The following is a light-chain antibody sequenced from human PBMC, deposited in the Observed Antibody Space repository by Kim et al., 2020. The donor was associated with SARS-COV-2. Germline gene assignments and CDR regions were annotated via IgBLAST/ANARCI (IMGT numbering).Light chain of an antibody. CDR3: SSYTGSDSWV. CDR1: SSGVGGYNY. CDR2: EVS. Sequence: QSALTQPPSASGSPGQSVTLSCTRTSSGVGGYNYVSWYQQYPGKAPKLIIYEVSKRPSGVPDRFSGSKSGNTASLTVSGLQAEDEADYYCSSYTGSDSWVFGGGTKLTVL. V-gene: IGLV2-8*01. J-gene: IGLJ3*02.